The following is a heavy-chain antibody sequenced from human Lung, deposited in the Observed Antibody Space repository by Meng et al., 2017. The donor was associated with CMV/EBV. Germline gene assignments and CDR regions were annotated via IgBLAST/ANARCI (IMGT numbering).Heavy chain of an antibody. J-gene: IGHJ4*02. CDR3: ARSDMIRGVVVLDY. Sequence: ASVXVSXKASGYTFIAYAFSWVRQAPGQGHEWMGWISAYNGNTNYAQKVQGRVTMTTDTSTSTAYMELRSLRSDDTAVYYCARSDMIRGVVVLDYWGQGTLVTASS. CDR1: GYTFIAYA. CDR2: ISAYNGNT. D-gene: IGHD3-10*01. V-gene: IGHV1-18*01.